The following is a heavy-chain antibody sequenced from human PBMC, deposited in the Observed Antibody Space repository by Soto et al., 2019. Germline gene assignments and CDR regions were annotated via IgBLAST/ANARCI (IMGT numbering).Heavy chain of an antibody. Sequence: ASVKGACKASGYTFTSYYRDWVRQAPGQGLEWMGIINPSGGSTSYAQKFQGRVTMTRDTSTSTVYMELSSLRSEDTAVYYCARALGDYVGAFDIWGQGTMVTV. CDR2: INPSGGST. D-gene: IGHD4-17*01. J-gene: IGHJ3*02. CDR1: GYTFTSYY. CDR3: ARALGDYVGAFDI. V-gene: IGHV1-46*03.